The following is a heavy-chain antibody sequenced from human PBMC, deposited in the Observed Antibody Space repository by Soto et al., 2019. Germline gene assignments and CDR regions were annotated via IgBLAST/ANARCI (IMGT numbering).Heavy chain of an antibody. V-gene: IGHV3-7*03. J-gene: IGHJ4*01. Sequence: GGSLRLSCAVSGFTFNKYWMNWVRQARGKGLEWVANIRPDGGEKYYVDSLRGRFTISRDNAKNSLYLVRNGLRAEDRGVYYCATSLVMPFGVFDNWVPGCLVAISS. CDR3: ATSLVMPFGVFDN. CDR2: IRPDGGEK. CDR1: GFTFNKYW. D-gene: IGHD2-2*01.